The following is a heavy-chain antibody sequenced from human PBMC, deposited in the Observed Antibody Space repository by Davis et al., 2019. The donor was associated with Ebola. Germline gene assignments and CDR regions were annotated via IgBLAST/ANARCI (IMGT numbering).Heavy chain of an antibody. V-gene: IGHV4-34*01. Sequence: PSETLSLTCAVYGGSFSGYYWSWIRQPPGKGLEWIGEINHSGSTNYNPSLKSRVTISVDTSKNQFSLKLSSVTPEDTAVYYCARDEGTDYYYYMDVWGKGTTVTVSS. CDR2: INHSGST. D-gene: IGHD1-1*01. J-gene: IGHJ6*03. CDR1: GGSFSGYY. CDR3: ARDEGTDYYYYMDV.